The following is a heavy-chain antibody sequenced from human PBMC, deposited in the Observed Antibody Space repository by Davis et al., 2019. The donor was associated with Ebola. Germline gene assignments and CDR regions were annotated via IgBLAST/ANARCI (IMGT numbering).Heavy chain of an antibody. J-gene: IGHJ4*02. CDR1: GYTFTSYY. V-gene: IGHV1-2*06. Sequence: AASVKVSCKASGYTFTSYYMHWVRQAPGQGLEWMGRINPNSGGTNYAQKFQGRVTMTRDTSISTAYMELSRLRSDDPAVYYCARETPGYDFWSGSHDYWGQGTLVTVSS. CDR3: ARETPGYDFWSGSHDY. CDR2: INPNSGGT. D-gene: IGHD3-3*01.